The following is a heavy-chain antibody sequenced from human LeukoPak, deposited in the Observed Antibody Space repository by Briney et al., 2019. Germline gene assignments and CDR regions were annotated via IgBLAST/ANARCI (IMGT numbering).Heavy chain of an antibody. V-gene: IGHV4-34*01. CDR2: INHSGST. CDR3: ARSQRLARYYYDSSGYFQH. D-gene: IGHD3-22*01. CDR1: GGSFSGYY. Sequence: SETLSLTCAVYGGSFSGYYWSWIRQPPGKGLEWIGEINHSGSTNYNPSLKSRVTISVDTSKNQFSLKLSSVTAADTAVYYCARSQRLARYYYDSSGYFQHWARAPWSPSPQ. J-gene: IGHJ1*01.